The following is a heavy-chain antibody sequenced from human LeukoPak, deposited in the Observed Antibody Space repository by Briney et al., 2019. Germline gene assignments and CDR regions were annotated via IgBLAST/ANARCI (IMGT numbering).Heavy chain of an antibody. D-gene: IGHD3-22*01. CDR3: ARDVHYYDSSGYYNWFDP. V-gene: IGHV4-30-4*08. CDR2: IYYSGST. CDR1: GSSISSGDYY. Sequence: SQTLSLTCTVSGSSISSGDYYWSWIRQPPGKGLEWIGYIYYSGSTYYNPSLKSRVTISVDTSKNQFSLKLSSVTAADTAVYYCARDVHYYDSSGYYNWFDPWGQGTLVTVSS. J-gene: IGHJ5*02.